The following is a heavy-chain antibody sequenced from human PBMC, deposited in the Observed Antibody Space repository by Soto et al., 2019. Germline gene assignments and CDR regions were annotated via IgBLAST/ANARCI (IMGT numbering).Heavy chain of an antibody. CDR2: ISASGGST. Sequence: EVQLLESGGDLVQPGGSLRLSCAASGFTFSSYAMTWVRQAPGKGLEWVSGISASGGSTFYADSVKGRFTISRDNSKNTLFLQMNSPRAEDTAVYYGGIGLYGSGRWWFDPWGQGTLVTVSS. D-gene: IGHD3-10*01. CDR3: GIGLYGSGRWWFDP. CDR1: GFTFSSYA. V-gene: IGHV3-23*01. J-gene: IGHJ5*02.